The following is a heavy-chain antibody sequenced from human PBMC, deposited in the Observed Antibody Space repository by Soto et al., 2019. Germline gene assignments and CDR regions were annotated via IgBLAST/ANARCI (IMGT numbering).Heavy chain of an antibody. CDR2: MNPNSGNT. Sequence: QVQLVQSGAEVKKPGASVKVCCKASGYTFTSYDINWVRLAAGQGLEGMGWMNPNSGNTAYAQKFQGRVTMTRNTSIITAYTELSRLESEDTAVYYCARLKQDYAVAWGQGALVTVSS. D-gene: IGHD3-16*01. J-gene: IGHJ5*02. CDR3: ARLKQDYAVA. V-gene: IGHV1-8*01. CDR1: GYTFTSYD.